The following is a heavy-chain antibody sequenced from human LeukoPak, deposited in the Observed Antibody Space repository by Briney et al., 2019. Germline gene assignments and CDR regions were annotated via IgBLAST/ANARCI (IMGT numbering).Heavy chain of an antibody. V-gene: IGHV3-21*01. CDR2: ISSSSSYI. CDR3: ARDSGSTSY. CDR1: GFTFSSYS. J-gene: IGHJ4*02. Sequence: GVSLRLSCAASGFTFSSYSMNWVRQAPGKGLEWVSSISSSSSYIYYADSVKGRFTISRDDAKNSLYLQMNSLRAEDTAVYFCARDSGSTSYWGQGTLVTVSS. D-gene: IGHD2-2*01.